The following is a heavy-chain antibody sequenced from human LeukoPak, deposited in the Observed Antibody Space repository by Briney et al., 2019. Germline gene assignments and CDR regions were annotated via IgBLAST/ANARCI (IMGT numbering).Heavy chain of an antibody. CDR3: AKGYDFWSGGLDY. J-gene: IGHJ4*02. D-gene: IGHD3-3*01. V-gene: IGHV3-23*01. Sequence: EWVSTISGSGGSTFYADSVKGRFTISRDNSKNTLYLQMNSLRAEDTAVYYCAKGYDFWSGGLDYWGQGTLVTVSS. CDR2: ISGSGGST.